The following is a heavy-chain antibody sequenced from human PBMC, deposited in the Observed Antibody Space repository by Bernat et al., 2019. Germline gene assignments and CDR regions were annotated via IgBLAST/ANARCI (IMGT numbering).Heavy chain of an antibody. Sequence: EVQLVESGGGLVQPGGSLRLSCAASGFTFSSYEMNWVRQAPGKGLEWVSYISSSGSTIYYADSVKGRFTISRDNAKNSLYLQMNSLRAEDTAVYYCAKDLTGGYGPLIPSQVSPLDYWGQGTLVTVSS. CDR3: AKDLTGGYGPLIPSQVSPLDY. J-gene: IGHJ4*02. V-gene: IGHV3-48*03. CDR2: ISSSGSTI. D-gene: IGHD5-12*01. CDR1: GFTFSSYE.